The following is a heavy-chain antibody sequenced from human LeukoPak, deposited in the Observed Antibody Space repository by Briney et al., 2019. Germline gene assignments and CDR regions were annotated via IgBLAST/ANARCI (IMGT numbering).Heavy chain of an antibody. J-gene: IGHJ4*02. CDR2: ISYDGSNK. CDR3: ASTDSSGWSDFDY. V-gene: IGHV3-30-3*01. D-gene: IGHD6-19*01. CDR1: GFTFSSYA. Sequence: GRSLRLSCAASGFTFSSYAMHWVRQAPGKGLEWVAVISYDGSNKYYADSVKGRFTISRDNSKNTLYLQMNSLRAEDTAVYYCASTDSSGWSDFDYWGQGTLVTVSS.